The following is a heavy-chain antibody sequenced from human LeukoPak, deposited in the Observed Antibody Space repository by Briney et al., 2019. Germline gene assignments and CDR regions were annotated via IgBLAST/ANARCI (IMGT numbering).Heavy chain of an antibody. V-gene: IGHV3-23*01. CDR1: GFTFSSYA. CDR2: ISGSGGST. J-gene: IGHJ4*02. Sequence: GGSLRLSCAASGFTFSSYAMSWVRQAPGKGLEWVSAISGSGGSTYYADSVKGRFTISRDNSKNTLYLQMNSLRAEDTAVYYCAKFLRAGSYYDSSRYYSPLDYWGQGTLVTVSS. D-gene: IGHD3-22*01. CDR3: AKFLRAGSYYDSSRYYSPLDY.